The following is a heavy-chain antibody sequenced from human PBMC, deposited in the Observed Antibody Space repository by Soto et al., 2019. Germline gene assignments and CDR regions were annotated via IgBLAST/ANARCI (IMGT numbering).Heavy chain of an antibody. J-gene: IGHJ4*02. CDR1: GYTFTSYA. CDR2: INAGNGNT. Sequence: SVKVSSKASGYTFTSYAILWGRQAPGHRLARMGWINAGNGNTKNSQKFQGIVTITRYTSAPTAYMELSSLRSEDTAVYYCARSGSEYYYDSSGYYYVYWGQGTLVTVSS. V-gene: IGHV1-3*01. D-gene: IGHD3-22*01. CDR3: ARSGSEYYYDSSGYYYVY.